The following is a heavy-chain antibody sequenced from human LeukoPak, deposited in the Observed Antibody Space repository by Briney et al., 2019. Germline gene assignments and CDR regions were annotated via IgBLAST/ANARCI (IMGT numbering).Heavy chain of an antibody. CDR2: ISYDGSNK. V-gene: IGHV3-30*18. J-gene: IGHJ4*02. Sequence: PGGSLRLSCAASGFTFSSYGMHWVRQAPGKGLEWVAVISYDGSNKYYADSVKGRFTISRDNSENTLYLQMNSLRAEDTAVYYCAKDEGYCSSTSCYATLDYWGQGTLVTVSS. CDR3: AKDEGYCSSTSCYATLDY. CDR1: GFTFSSYG. D-gene: IGHD2-2*01.